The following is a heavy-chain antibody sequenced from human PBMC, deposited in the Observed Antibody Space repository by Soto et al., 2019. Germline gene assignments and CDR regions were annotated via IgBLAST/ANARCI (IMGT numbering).Heavy chain of an antibody. J-gene: IGHJ6*02. Sequence: QVQLVQSGAEGKKPGSSVRVSCKASGGTLRNYGISWVRQAPGQGLEWMGGIIPVFGTANYAQKFQGRVTITADESTSTVYMDVTSLRSEDTAVYYCSRGDATKIVVTTYYGMDVWGQGTTVTVSS. D-gene: IGHD4-17*01. V-gene: IGHV1-69*12. CDR2: IIPVFGTA. CDR3: SRGDATKIVVTTYYGMDV. CDR1: GGTLRNYG.